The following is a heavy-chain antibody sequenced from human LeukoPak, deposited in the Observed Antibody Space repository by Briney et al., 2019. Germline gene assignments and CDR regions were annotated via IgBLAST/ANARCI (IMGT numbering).Heavy chain of an antibody. D-gene: IGHD4-17*01. V-gene: IGHV1-69*04. CDR2: IIPILGIA. CDR1: GGTFSSYA. Sequence: SVKVSCKASGGTFSSYAISWVRQAPGQGLEWMGRIIPILGIANYAQKFQGRVTITADKSTSTAYMELSSPRSEDTAVYYCARERTVSKPLFDYWGQGTLVTVSS. J-gene: IGHJ4*02. CDR3: ARERTVSKPLFDY.